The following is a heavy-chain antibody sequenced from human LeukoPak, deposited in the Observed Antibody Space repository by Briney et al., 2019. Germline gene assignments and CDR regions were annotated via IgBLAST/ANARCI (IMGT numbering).Heavy chain of an antibody. CDR2: ISAYNGNT. D-gene: IGHD2-2*01. V-gene: IGHV1-18*01. CDR3: ARVLGYCSSTSCAYYYGMDV. J-gene: IGHJ6*02. CDR1: GYTFTSYG. Sequence: ASVKVSCKASGYTFTSYGISWVRQAPGQGLEWMGWISAYNGNTNYAQKLQGRVTMTTDTSTSTAYMELRNLRSDDTAVYYCARVLGYCSSTSCAYYYGMDVWGQGTTVTVSS.